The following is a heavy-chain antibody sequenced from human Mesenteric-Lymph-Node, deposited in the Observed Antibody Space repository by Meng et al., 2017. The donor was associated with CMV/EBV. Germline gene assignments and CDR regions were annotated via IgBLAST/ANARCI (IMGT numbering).Heavy chain of an antibody. D-gene: IGHD6-13*01. J-gene: IGHJ6*02. CDR1: GYTFTGHY. V-gene: IGHV1-2*02. CDR3: ASVEGGTEQLGYGMDV. CDR2: INPNSGGT. Sequence: ASVKVSCKASGYTFTGHYMHWVRQAPGQGLEWMGWINPNSGGTNYAQKFQGRVTMTRDTSISTAYMELSRLRSDDTAVYYCASVEGGTEQLGYGMDVWGQGTTVTVSS.